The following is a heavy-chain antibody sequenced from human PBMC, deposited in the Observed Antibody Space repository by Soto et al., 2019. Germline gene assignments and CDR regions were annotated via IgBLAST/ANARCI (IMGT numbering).Heavy chain of an antibody. CDR1: GYTFTNFA. CDR3: ARALDSSGYSALDY. CDR2: INPGNGNT. V-gene: IGHV1-3*01. J-gene: IGHJ4*02. D-gene: IGHD3-22*01. Sequence: ASVKVSCKASGYTFTNFAMHWVRQAPGQRLEWMGWINPGNGNTKYSQKFQGRVIITKDASASTAYMELSSLRSEDTAVYFCARALDSSGYSALDYWGQGTLVTVSS.